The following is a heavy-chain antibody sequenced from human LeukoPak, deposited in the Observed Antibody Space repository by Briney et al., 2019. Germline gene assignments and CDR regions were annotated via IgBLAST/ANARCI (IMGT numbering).Heavy chain of an antibody. V-gene: IGHV4-31*03. CDR2: IYYSGST. Sequence: SETLSLTCTVSGGSISSGDYYWSWIRQHPGKGLEWIGYIYYSGSTYYNPSLKSRVTISIDTSKNQFSLKMRSVTAADTAVYYCASGVGYLFPTNWGQGTLVTVSS. J-gene: IGHJ4*02. D-gene: IGHD5-18*01. CDR3: ASGVGYLFPTN. CDR1: GGSISSGDYY.